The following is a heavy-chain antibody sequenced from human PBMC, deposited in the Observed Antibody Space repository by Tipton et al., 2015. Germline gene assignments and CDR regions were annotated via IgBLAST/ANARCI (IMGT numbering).Heavy chain of an antibody. CDR1: GGSINYYH. Sequence: TLSLTCTVSGGSINYYHWNWIRQPAGKGLEWIGRIYSSGSTNYNPSLKSRVAMSIDTSKTQISLSLSSVTAADTAVYYCARAGSVTTDELAFWGQGTLVIVSS. D-gene: IGHD4-17*01. J-gene: IGHJ4*02. CDR3: ARAGSVTTDELAF. V-gene: IGHV4-4*07. CDR2: IYSSGST.